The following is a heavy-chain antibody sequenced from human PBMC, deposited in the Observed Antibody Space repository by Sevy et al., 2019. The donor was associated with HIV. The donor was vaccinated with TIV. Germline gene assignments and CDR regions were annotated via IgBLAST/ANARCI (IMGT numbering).Heavy chain of an antibody. Sequence: GGSLRISRAASGFAFYDYRMSWIRQAPGKGLEWVATLSFGCGKINYADSVKGRFTISRDNSKNSFYLQMDNLRVEDTALYYCAREGCTRPHDYWGQGTRVTVSS. V-gene: IGHV3-23*01. CDR3: AREGCTRPHDY. D-gene: IGHD2-8*01. CDR2: LSFGCGKI. J-gene: IGHJ4*02. CDR1: GFAFYDYR.